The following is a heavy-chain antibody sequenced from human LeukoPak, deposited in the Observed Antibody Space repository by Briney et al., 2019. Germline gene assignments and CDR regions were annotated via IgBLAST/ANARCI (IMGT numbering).Heavy chain of an antibody. CDR2: IWYDGSNK. CDR1: GFTFSSYG. J-gene: IGHJ6*02. D-gene: IGHD6-13*01. CDR3: ARDPSGRWSAAVGMAYYYYYYGMDV. Sequence: PGGSLRLSCAASGFTFSSYGMHWVRQAPGKGLEWVAVIWYDGSNKYYADSVKGRFTISRDNSKNTLYLQMNSLRAEDTAVYYCARDPSGRWSAAVGMAYYYYYYGMDVWGQGTTVTVSS. V-gene: IGHV3-33*01.